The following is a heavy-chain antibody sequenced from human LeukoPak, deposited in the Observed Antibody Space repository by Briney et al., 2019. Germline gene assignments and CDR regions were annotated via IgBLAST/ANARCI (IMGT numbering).Heavy chain of an antibody. CDR3: AKSGSYSGYDVGVYFDY. CDR1: GFTFSRYG. J-gene: IGHJ4*02. V-gene: IGHV3-30*18. D-gene: IGHD5-12*01. CDR2: ISYDGSNK. Sequence: PGGSLRLSCAASGFTFSRYGMHWVRQAPGKGLEWVAVISYDGSNKYYADSVKGRFTISSDNSKNTLYLQVNSLRPEDTAVYNCAKSGSYSGYDVGVYFDYWGQGTLVTVSS.